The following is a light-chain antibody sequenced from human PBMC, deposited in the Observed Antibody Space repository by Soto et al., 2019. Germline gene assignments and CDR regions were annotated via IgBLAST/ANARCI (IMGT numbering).Light chain of an antibody. V-gene: IGKV3-15*01. CDR2: DAS. J-gene: IGKJ1*01. CDR1: QSASNN. CDR3: QQYNYWPPWT. Sequence: ILMTQSPATLSVSPGERGTLSCRASQSASNNLAWYQQKPGQAPRLLIYDASTRATGIPARFSGSGSETEFTLTISGLQSEDFAVYYCQQYNYWPPWTFGQGTKVEIK.